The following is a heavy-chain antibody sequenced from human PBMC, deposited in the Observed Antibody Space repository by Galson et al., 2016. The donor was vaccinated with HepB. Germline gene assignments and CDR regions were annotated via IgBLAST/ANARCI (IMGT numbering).Heavy chain of an antibody. CDR1: GFTFSSYT. Sequence: SLRLSCAASGFTFSSYTMHWLRQAPGKGLEWVAVISFHGVNKYYAESVKGRFTISRDSSKNTLFLQMGSLRAEDTAVYYCARVSISGNYWGGFDYWGQGTLVTVSS. CDR2: ISFHGVNK. CDR3: ARVSISGNYWGGFDY. V-gene: IGHV3-30-3*01. D-gene: IGHD1-26*01. J-gene: IGHJ4*02.